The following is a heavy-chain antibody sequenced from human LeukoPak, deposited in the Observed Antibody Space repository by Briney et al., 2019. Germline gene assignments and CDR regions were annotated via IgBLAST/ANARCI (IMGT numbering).Heavy chain of an antibody. CDR1: GFTFSSYA. D-gene: IGHD3-10*01. J-gene: IGHJ3*02. CDR2: ISSNGGST. V-gene: IGHV3-64*01. Sequence: GWSLRLSCAASGFTFSSYAMHWVRQAPGKGLEYVSAISSNGGSTYYANSVKGRFTISRDNSKNTLYLQMGSLRAEDMAVYYCARSPGEVVNPEYAFDIWGQGTMVTVSS. CDR3: ARSPGEVVNPEYAFDI.